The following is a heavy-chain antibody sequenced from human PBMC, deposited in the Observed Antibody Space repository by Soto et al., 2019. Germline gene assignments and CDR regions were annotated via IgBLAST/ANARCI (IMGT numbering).Heavy chain of an antibody. Sequence: GGSLRLSCAASGFTFSDYYMSWIRQAPGKGLEWVSYISSSSSYTNYADSVKGRFTISRDNAKNSLYLQMNSLRAEDTAVYYCASLGDSSSSWYYYYYMDVWGKGTTVTVSS. V-gene: IGHV3-11*06. D-gene: IGHD6-13*01. CDR2: ISSSSSYT. J-gene: IGHJ6*03. CDR3: ASLGDSSSSWYYYYYMDV. CDR1: GFTFSDYY.